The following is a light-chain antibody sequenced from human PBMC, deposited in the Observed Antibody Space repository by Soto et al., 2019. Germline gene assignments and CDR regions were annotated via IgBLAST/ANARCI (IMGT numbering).Light chain of an antibody. CDR3: QQYNNWPRT. CDR2: GAS. CDR1: QSVDSN. J-gene: IGKJ1*01. V-gene: IGKV3-15*01. Sequence: EIVMTQSPATLSVSPGERATLSCRASQSVDSNLAWFQQKPGQAPRLLIYGASTRATGIPARFSGGGSGTEFTLTISSRQSEEFAVYYCQQYNNWPRTFGQGTNVEIK.